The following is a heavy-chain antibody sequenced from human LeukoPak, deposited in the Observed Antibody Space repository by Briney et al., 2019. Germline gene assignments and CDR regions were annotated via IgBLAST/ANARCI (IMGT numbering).Heavy chain of an antibody. CDR1: RFTFSNYW. CDR3: ARDGYCSGGNCYGMDV. Sequence: GGSLRLSCAASRFTFSNYWMHWVRQAPGKGLVWVSRINSDGSRTSYADSVKGRITISRDNAKNTLYLRINSLRAEDTAVYYCARDGYCSGGNCYGMDVWGQGTTVTVSS. J-gene: IGHJ6*02. V-gene: IGHV3-74*01. D-gene: IGHD2-15*01. CDR2: INSDGSRT.